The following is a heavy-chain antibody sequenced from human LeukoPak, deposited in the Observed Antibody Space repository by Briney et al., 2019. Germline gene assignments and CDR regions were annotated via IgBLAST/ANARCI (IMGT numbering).Heavy chain of an antibody. J-gene: IGHJ3*02. CDR2: MNPNSGNT. Sequence: ASVKVSCKASGYTFTSCDINWVRQATGQGLEWMGWMNPNSGNTGYAQKFQGRVTITRNTSISTAYMELSSLRSEDTAVYYCARGRRRYNWNYLKADAFDIWGQGTMVTVSS. CDR3: ARGRRRYNWNYLKADAFDI. V-gene: IGHV1-8*03. CDR1: GYTFTSCD. D-gene: IGHD1-7*01.